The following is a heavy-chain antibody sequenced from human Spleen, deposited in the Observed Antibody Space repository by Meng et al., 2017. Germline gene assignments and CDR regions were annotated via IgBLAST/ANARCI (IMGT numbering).Heavy chain of an antibody. J-gene: IGHJ4*02. Sequence: GESLKISCAASGFTFSDYSMNWVRQAPGKGLEWVSYISSSGSTIYYADSVKGRFTISRDNAKNSLYLQMNSLRAEDTAVYYCTPLGYCSGGSCYSLPYLGYWGQGTLVTVSS. CDR2: ISSSGSTI. CDR3: TPLGYCSGGSCYSLPYLGY. D-gene: IGHD2-15*01. V-gene: IGHV3-48*04. CDR1: GFTFSDYS.